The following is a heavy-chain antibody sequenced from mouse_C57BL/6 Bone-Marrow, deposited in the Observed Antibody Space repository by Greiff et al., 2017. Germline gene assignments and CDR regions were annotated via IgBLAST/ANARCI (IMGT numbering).Heavy chain of an antibody. CDR1: GYSFTDYN. CDR3: FITTDYAMDY. D-gene: IGHD1-1*01. CDR2: INPNYGTT. V-gene: IGHV1-39*01. Sequence: VQLQRSGPELVKPGASVKISCKASGYSFTDYNMNWVKQSNGKSLEWIGVINPNYGTTSYNQKFKGKATLTVDQSSSTAYMQLNSLTSEDSAVYYSFITTDYAMDYWGQGTSGPVSS. J-gene: IGHJ4*01.